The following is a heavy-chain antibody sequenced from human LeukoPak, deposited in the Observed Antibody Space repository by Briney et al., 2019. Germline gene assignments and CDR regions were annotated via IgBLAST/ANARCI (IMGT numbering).Heavy chain of an antibody. Sequence: GESLKISCKGSGYSFTSYWIGWVRQMPGKGLEWMGIIYPGDSDTRYSPSFQGQVTISADKSISTAYLQWSSLKASDTAMYYCARHGWYYDILTGSSPVGAFDIWGQGTMVTVSS. CDR3: ARHGWYYDILTGSSPVGAFDI. D-gene: IGHD3-9*01. CDR1: GYSFTSYW. J-gene: IGHJ3*02. V-gene: IGHV5-51*01. CDR2: IYPGDSDT.